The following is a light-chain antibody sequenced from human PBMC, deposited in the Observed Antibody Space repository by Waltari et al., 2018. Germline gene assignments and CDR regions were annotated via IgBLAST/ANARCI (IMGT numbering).Light chain of an antibody. CDR2: INSDGSH. Sequence: QPVLTQSPSASASLGASVKLTCALSSGHSNYRIAWHQQASQKGPRFLMKINSDGSHNKGDEIPVRFAGSISGAERFLTISSLQSEDEADYYCQTCDTDWSVIFCGVTKLTVL. CDR3: QTCDTDWSVI. V-gene: IGLV4-69*02. CDR1: SGHSNYR. J-gene: IGLJ2*01.